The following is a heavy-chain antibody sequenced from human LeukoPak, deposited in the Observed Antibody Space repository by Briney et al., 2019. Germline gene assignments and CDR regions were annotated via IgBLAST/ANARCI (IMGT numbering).Heavy chain of an antibody. V-gene: IGHV3-21*01. CDR2: ISSSSSYI. CDR3: AKDIGEVYYGSGSNWFDP. J-gene: IGHJ5*02. CDR1: GFTFSNYN. D-gene: IGHD3-10*01. Sequence: NPGGSLRLSCAASGFTFSNYNMNWVRQAPGKGLEWVSSISSSSSYIYYADSVKGRFTISRDNAKNSLYLQMNSLRAEDTAVYYCAKDIGEVYYGSGSNWFDPWGQGTLVTVSS.